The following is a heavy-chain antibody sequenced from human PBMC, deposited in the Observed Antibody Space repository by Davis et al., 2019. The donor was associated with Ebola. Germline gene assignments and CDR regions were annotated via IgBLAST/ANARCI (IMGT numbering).Heavy chain of an antibody. Sequence: GGSLRLSCAASGFTFSNYAMSWVRQAPGKGLEWVASISASDGTIKYAESVKGRFTISRDNSKSTLYLQMNSLRGEDTAVYYCANLDYGDNSGFDYWGQGTLVTVSS. CDR2: ISASDGTI. CDR1: GFTFSNYA. CDR3: ANLDYGDNSGFDY. D-gene: IGHD4-23*01. V-gene: IGHV3-23*01. J-gene: IGHJ4*02.